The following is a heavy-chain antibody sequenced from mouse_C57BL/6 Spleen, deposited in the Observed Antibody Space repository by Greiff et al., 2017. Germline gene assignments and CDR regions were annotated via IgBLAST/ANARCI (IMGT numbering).Heavy chain of an antibody. CDR1: GYAFTNYL. J-gene: IGHJ2*01. D-gene: IGHD1-1*01. Sequence: VQLQQSGAELVRPGTSVKVSCKASGYAFTNYLIEWVKQRPGQGLEWIGVINPGSGGSNNNEKFKGKATLTADKSSSTAYMQLSSLTSEDSAVYFCARSLTTVVAFDYWGQGTTLTVSS. V-gene: IGHV1-54*01. CDR2: INPGSGGS. CDR3: ARSLTTVVAFDY.